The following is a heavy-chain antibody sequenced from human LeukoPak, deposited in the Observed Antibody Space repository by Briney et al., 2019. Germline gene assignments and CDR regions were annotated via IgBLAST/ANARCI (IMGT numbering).Heavy chain of an antibody. CDR1: GFTFSSYA. D-gene: IGHD6-13*01. CDR2: ISGSGGTT. CDR3: AKGAAAAGTGSYFDY. V-gene: IGHV3-23*01. J-gene: IGHJ4*02. Sequence: GGSLRLSCAASGFTFSSYAMSWVRQAPGKGLEWVSVISGSGGTTHYADSVKGRFTISRDNSKNTLYLQMNSLRAEDTAVYYCAKGAAAAGTGSYFDYWGQGTLVTVSS.